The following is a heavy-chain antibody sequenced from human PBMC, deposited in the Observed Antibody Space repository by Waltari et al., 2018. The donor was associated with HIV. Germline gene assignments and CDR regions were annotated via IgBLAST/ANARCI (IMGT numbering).Heavy chain of an antibody. D-gene: IGHD2-15*01. CDR2: VSDNSDFV. V-gene: IGHV3-21*01. Sequence: ESGGGRVQPGGTLKLSCSGSGFTFRTYSLTWILRAAGRGCEWISSVSDNSDFVYYADSVKGRFSVSRDNAKNSLSLLMSGLRDEDTGIYYCAAFPCGEDCRDGFDVWGQGTIVVVSS. CDR1: GFTFRTYS. J-gene: IGHJ3*01. CDR3: AAFPCGEDCRDGFDV.